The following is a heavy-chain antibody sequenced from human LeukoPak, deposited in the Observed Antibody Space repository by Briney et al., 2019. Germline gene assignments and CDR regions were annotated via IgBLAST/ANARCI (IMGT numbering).Heavy chain of an antibody. CDR3: ARGGILAITMVRGVTMGAIDY. V-gene: IGHV4-34*01. J-gene: IGHJ4*02. CDR2: INHSGST. Sequence: PSETLSLTCAVYGGSFSGYYWSWIRQPPGKGLEWIGEINHSGSTNYNPSLKSRVTISVDTSKNQFSLKLSSVTAADTAVYYCARGGILAITMVRGVTMGAIDYWGQGTLVTVSS. CDR1: GGSFSGYY. D-gene: IGHD3-10*01.